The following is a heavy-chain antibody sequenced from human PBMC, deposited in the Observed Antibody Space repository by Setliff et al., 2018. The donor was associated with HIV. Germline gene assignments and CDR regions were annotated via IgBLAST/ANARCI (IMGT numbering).Heavy chain of an antibody. Sequence: ASVKVSCKSSGYTFSNFGVSWVRQAPGQGLEWMGIINPSGGSTTYAQKFQGRVTMTRDTSTSTVYMELSSLRSEDTAVYYCARDAFDYTAYYYSYMDVWGKGTTVTVS. CDR2: INPSGGST. V-gene: IGHV1-46*01. J-gene: IGHJ6*03. CDR1: GYTFSNFG. D-gene: IGHD4-4*01. CDR3: ARDAFDYTAYYYSYMDV.